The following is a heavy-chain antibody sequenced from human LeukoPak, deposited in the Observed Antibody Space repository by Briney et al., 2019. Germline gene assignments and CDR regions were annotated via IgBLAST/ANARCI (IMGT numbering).Heavy chain of an antibody. V-gene: IGHV3-7*01. J-gene: IGHJ4*02. CDR2: IKQDGSEK. Sequence: GGSLRLSCGASGFTFTSYWMSWVRQAPGKGLEWVANIKQDGSEKCYVDSVEGRFTISRDNAKNSLSLQMNSLRGEDTAVYYCVRALGSSSADYWGQGTLVTVSS. CDR1: GFTFTSYW. CDR3: VRALGSSSADY. D-gene: IGHD6-6*01.